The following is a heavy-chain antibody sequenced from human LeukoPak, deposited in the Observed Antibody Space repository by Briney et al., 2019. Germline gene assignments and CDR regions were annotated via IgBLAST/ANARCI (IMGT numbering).Heavy chain of an antibody. CDR3: ARDNDLRPIVGATTFPNEFDY. CDR2: INPSTGGT. CDR1: GYTFTGYY. D-gene: IGHD1-26*01. V-gene: IGHV1-2*06. Sequence: GASVKVSCKPSGYTFTGYYLHWVRQAPGQGLEWMGRINPSTGGTNYAQKFQGRVTMIRDASISTAYMELSRLTSDDTAVYYCARDNDLRPIVGATTFPNEFDYWGQGTLVTVSS. J-gene: IGHJ4*02.